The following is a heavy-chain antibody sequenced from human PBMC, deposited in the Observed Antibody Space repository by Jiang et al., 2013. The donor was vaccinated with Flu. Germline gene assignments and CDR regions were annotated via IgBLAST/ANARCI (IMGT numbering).Heavy chain of an antibody. CDR2: ILPLDSEI. J-gene: IGHJ3*02. CDR3: ARRIAATGTDGFDI. V-gene: IGHV5-51*01. D-gene: IGHD6-25*01. Sequence: IGWVRQMPGKGLEWMGLILPLDSEIRYNPSFQGQVSISADRSINTAYLQWSSLKASDSGMYYCARRIAATGTDGFDIWGQGTMVIVSS.